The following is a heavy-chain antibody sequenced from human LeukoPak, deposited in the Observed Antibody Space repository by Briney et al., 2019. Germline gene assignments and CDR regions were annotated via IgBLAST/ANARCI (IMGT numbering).Heavy chain of an antibody. J-gene: IGHJ6*03. Sequence: PSETLSLTCTVSGCTISSYYWGWIRQPPGKGLEWIGYIYYSGSTNYNPSLMSGGTISIATTKYQTSLKLSCVHAADTAVSYCSGAPTVAVPEHVYYYSYYIEVSGNRTT. CDR1: GCTISSYY. CDR3: SGAPTVAVPEHVYYYSYYIEV. D-gene: IGHD6-19*01. V-gene: IGHV4-59*01. CDR2: IYYSGST.